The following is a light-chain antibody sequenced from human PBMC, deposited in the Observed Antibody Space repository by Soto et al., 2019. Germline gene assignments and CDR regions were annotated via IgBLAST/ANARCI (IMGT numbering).Light chain of an antibody. Sequence: QSALTHPASVSGSPGQSITISCTGTSSDVGRYNLVSWYQPHPGKAPNRMIYEVSKLPSGVSNRFSGSKSGNTAYLTISGLQGEDEADYYCCSYAGSSTVVFGTGTKGTVL. CDR1: SSDVGRYNL. CDR2: EVS. CDR3: CSYAGSSTVV. V-gene: IGLV2-23*02. J-gene: IGLJ1*01.